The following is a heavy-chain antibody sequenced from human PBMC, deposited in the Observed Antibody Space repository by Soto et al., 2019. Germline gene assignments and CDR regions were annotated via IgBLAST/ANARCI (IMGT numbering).Heavy chain of an antibody. V-gene: IGHV1-58*01. CDR3: AADIVGATLYYGMDV. Sequence: ASVKVSCKASGFTFTSSAVQWVRQARGQRLEWIGWIVVGSGNTNYAQKFQERVTITRDMSTSTAYMELSSLRSEDTAVYYCAADIVGATLYYGMDVWGQGTTVTVSS. D-gene: IGHD1-26*01. CDR2: IVVGSGNT. J-gene: IGHJ6*02. CDR1: GFTFTSSA.